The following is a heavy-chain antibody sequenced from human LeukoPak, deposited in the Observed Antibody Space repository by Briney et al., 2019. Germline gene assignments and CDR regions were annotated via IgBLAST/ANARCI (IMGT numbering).Heavy chain of an antibody. J-gene: IGHJ6*03. Sequence: GGSLRLSCAASGFTFSSYWMSWVRQAPGKGLEWVAHIKQDGSEKYYVDSVRGRFTISRDNAKNSLYLQMNSLSAEDTAVYYCARSVEAGYMDVWGKGTTATISS. CDR2: IKQDGSEK. V-gene: IGHV3-7*01. CDR1: GFTFSSYW. CDR3: ARSVEAGYMDV. D-gene: IGHD3-10*01.